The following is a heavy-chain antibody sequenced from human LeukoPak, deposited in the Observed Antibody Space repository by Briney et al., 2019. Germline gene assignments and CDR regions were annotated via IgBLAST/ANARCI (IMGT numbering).Heavy chain of an antibody. CDR2: IKQDGSDK. D-gene: IGHD6-13*01. J-gene: IGHJ4*02. V-gene: IGHV3-7*01. Sequence: GGSLRLSCAASGFTFSSYWMSWVRQAPGKGLEWVANIKQDGSDKYYVDSVKGRFTISRDNAKNSLYLQMNSLRAEDTAVYYCAKDRIAASGLSYYFDYWGQGTLVTVSS. CDR1: GFTFSSYW. CDR3: AKDRIAASGLSYYFDY.